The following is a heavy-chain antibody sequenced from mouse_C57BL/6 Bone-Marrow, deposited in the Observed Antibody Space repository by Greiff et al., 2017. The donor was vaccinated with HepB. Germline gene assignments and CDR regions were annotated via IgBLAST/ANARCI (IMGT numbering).Heavy chain of an antibody. V-gene: IGHV1-52*01. CDR2: IDPSDSET. Sequence: QVHVKQPGAELVRPGSSVKLSCKASGYTFTSYWMHWVKQRPIQGLEWIGNIDPSDSETHYNQKFKDKATLTVDKSSSTAYMQLSSLTSEDSAVYYCARFSPYYFDYWGQGTTLTVSS. CDR3: ARFSPYYFDY. CDR1: GYTFTSYW. J-gene: IGHJ2*01.